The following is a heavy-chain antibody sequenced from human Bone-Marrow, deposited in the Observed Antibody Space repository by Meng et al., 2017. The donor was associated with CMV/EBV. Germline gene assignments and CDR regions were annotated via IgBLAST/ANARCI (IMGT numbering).Heavy chain of an antibody. CDR3: ARLVWLRFFDY. V-gene: IGHV4-61*01. Sequence: GSLRLSCTVSGDSVSSGSYQWSWIRQPPGTELEWIGYISYSGNTIYNPSLKSRVTISLDISKNQFSLKLHSVTAADTAVYYCARLVWLRFFDYWGQGTLVTVSS. CDR1: GDSVSSGSYQ. CDR2: ISYSGNT. D-gene: IGHD5-12*01. J-gene: IGHJ4*02.